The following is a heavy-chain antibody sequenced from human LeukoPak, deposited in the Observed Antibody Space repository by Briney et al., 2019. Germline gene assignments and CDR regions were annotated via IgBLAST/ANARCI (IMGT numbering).Heavy chain of an antibody. CDR1: GGSFSGYY. J-gene: IGHJ4*02. D-gene: IGHD1-7*01. CDR3: ARGGRITGTMEPFDY. CDR2: INHSGST. V-gene: IGHV4-34*01. Sequence: SETLSLTCAVYGGSFSGYYWSWIRQPPGKGLEWIGEINHSGSTNYNPSLKSRVTISVDTSKNQFSLKLSSVTAADTAVYYCARGGRITGTMEPFDYWGQGTLVTVSS.